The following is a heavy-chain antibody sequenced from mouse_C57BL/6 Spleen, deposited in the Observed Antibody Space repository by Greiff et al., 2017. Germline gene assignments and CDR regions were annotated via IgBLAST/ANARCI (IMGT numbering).Heavy chain of an antibody. Sequence: VQLQQSGPELVKPGASVKISCKASGYAFSSSWMNWVKQRPGKGLEWIGRIYPGDGDTNYNGKFKGKATLTADKSSSTAYMQLSSLTSEDSAVYFCARRGISGSSYYFDYWGQGTTLTVSS. CDR3: ARRGISGSSYYFDY. CDR1: GYAFSSSW. V-gene: IGHV1-82*01. J-gene: IGHJ2*01. CDR2: IYPGDGDT. D-gene: IGHD1-1*01.